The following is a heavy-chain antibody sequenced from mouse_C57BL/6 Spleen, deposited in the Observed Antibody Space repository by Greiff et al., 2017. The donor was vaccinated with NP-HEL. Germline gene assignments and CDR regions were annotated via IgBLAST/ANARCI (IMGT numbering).Heavy chain of an antibody. J-gene: IGHJ3*01. CDR1: GYTFTDYN. V-gene: IGHV1-22*01. CDR3: ARTLSSGYWFAY. Sequence: VQLQQSGPELVKPGASVKMSCKASGYTFTDYNMHWVKQSHGKSLEWIGYINPNNGGTSYNQKFKGKATLTVNKSSSTAYMELRSLTSEDSAVYYCARTLSSGYWFAYWGQGTLVTVSA. CDR2: INPNNGGT. D-gene: IGHD3-2*02.